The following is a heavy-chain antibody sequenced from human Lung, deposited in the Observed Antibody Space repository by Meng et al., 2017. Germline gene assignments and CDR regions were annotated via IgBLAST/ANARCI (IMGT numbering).Heavy chain of an antibody. D-gene: IGHD3-9*01. V-gene: IGHV2-5*02. CDR1: GFSLTTSGGG. J-gene: IGHJ4*02. CDR3: VHTYDILTYFDH. Sequence: QITLKESGPTLVKPTQTLTLTCNFSGFSLTTSGGGVGWIRQPPGKALEWLALIYWDGQKRFSPSLKNRLTLSTDTSKNHVALTLAKMDPVDTASYYYVHTYDILTYFDHWGQGTLVTVSS. CDR2: IYWDGQK.